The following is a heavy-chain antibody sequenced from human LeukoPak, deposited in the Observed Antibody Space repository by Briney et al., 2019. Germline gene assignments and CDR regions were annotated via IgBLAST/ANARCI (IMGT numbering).Heavy chain of an antibody. CDR1: GFTFSSYS. V-gene: IGHV3-21*01. CDR2: ISSSSSYI. J-gene: IGHJ4*02. D-gene: IGHD6-19*01. Sequence: GGPLRLSCAASGFTFSSYSMSWVRQAPGKGLEWVSSISSSSSYIYYPDSVKCRLTISRDNAKNSLYLQMNSLRANDTAVYYCARDGSSGWTLFDYWGQGTLVTVSS. CDR3: ARDGSSGWTLFDY.